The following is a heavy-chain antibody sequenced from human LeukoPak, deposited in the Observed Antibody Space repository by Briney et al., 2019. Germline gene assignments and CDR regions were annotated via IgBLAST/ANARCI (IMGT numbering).Heavy chain of an antibody. V-gene: IGHV4-34*01. J-gene: IGHJ4*02. D-gene: IGHD3-10*01. CDR3: ARTSRGGIWNY. CDR1: GGSFSGYY. CDR2: INHSGST. Sequence: SQTLSLTRALYGGSFSGYYCSCIRHPPGKGLEWITEINHSGSTNYNPSLKSRVTISVDTSKNQFSLKLSSVTAADTAVYYCARTSRGGIWNYWGQGTLGTVSS.